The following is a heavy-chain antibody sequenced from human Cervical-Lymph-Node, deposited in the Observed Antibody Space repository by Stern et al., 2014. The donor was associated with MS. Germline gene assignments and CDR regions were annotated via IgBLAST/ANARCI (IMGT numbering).Heavy chain of an antibody. CDR1: EFIFRRYA. D-gene: IGHD6-6*01. CDR3: AKLMGSIAARDGFDV. Sequence: EVQLVESGGGLVQPGGSLRLSCTGSEFIFRRYAMTWVRQAPGKGLEWVSVISSGGDSIYYADYLKGRFTISRDNSKKTMHLEMNSLRAEDTAVYFCAKLMGSIAARDGFDVWGHGTMVTVSA. CDR2: ISSGGDSI. V-gene: IGHV3-23*04. J-gene: IGHJ3*01.